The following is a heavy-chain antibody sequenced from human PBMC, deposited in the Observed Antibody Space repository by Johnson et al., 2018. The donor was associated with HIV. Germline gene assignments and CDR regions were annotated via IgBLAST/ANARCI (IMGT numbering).Heavy chain of an antibody. CDR1: GFTFSNYG. CDR2: ISSSGSTI. D-gene: IGHD5-12*01. Sequence: VQLVESGGGLVQPGGSRRLSCAAFGFTFSNYGMHWVRLAPGKGLEWVSYISSSGSTIYYADSVKGRFTISRDNPNNSLYLQMNSLRAEDTAVYYCARGRKDIEAADGLDNDAFDMWGQGTLVTVSS. J-gene: IGHJ3*02. V-gene: IGHV3-48*04. CDR3: ARGRKDIEAADGLDNDAFDM.